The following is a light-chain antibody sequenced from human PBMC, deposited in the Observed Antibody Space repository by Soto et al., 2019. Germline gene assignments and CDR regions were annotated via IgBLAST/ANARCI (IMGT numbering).Light chain of an antibody. J-gene: IGKJ1*01. V-gene: IGKV1-5*03. CDR2: KAS. CDR1: QSISSW. CDR3: QQYNSFPT. Sequence: DIQMTQSPSNLSASVGDRVTITCRASQSISSWLAWYQQKPGKAPKLLIYKASSLESGVPSRFSGSGSGTEFTLIISSLQPDDLATYYCQQYNSFPTFGQGTKVEIK.